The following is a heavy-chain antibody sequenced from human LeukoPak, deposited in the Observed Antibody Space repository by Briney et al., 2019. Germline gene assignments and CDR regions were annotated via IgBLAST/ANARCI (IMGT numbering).Heavy chain of an antibody. CDR2: IYYGGST. CDR3: ARALGYCSGGSCTRGYNWFDP. CDR1: GGSISSSDYY. V-gene: IGHV4-39*01. J-gene: IGHJ5*02. D-gene: IGHD2-15*01. Sequence: SETLSLTCTVSGGSISSSDYYWGWIRQPPGKGLEWIGSIYYGGSTYYNPSLKSRVTISVDTSMNQFSLKLSFVTTADTAVYYCARALGYCSGGSCTRGYNWFDPWGQGILVTVSS.